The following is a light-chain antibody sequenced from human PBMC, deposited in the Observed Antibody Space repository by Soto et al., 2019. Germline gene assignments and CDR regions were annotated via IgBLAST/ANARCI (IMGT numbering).Light chain of an antibody. J-gene: IGKJ2*01. CDR1: QRILCSPNNKNY. Sequence: DVVMSQSPDSPAVSLGERATIKCKSGQRILCSPNNKNYLAWYQQKPGQPPKLLIYWASTRESGVPDRFSGSGSETDFTLTISRVQAEYVADYWCQKYHRIPKTFGQGTRLEIK. CDR2: WAS. V-gene: IGKV4-1*01. CDR3: QKYHRIPKT.